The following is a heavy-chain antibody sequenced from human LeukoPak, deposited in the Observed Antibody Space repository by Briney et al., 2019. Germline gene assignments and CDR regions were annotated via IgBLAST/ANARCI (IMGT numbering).Heavy chain of an antibody. CDR2: ISAYNGNT. J-gene: IGHJ4*02. D-gene: IGHD3-9*01. CDR1: GYTFTSYG. CDR3: ARTQEYYDILTGYYFPDY. V-gene: IGHV1-18*01. Sequence: ASVKVSCKASGYTFTSYGIIWVRQAPGQGLEWMGWISAYNGNTNYAQKLQGRVTMTTDTSTSTAYMELRSLRSDDTAVYYCARTQEYYDILTGYYFPDYWGQGTLVTVSS.